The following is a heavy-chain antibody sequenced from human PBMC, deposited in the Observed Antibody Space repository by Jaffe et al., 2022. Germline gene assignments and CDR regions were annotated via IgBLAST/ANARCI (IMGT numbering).Heavy chain of an antibody. J-gene: IGHJ5*02. CDR1: GGSISSSSYY. V-gene: IGHV4-39*01. CDR3: ARHQKGYDRPGRWFDP. CDR2: IYYSGST. D-gene: IGHD5-12*01. Sequence: QLQLQESGPGLVKPSETLSLTCTVSGGSISSSSYYWGWIRQPPGKGLEWIGSIYYSGSTYYNPSLKSRVTISVDTSKNQFSLKLSSVTAADTAVYYCARHQKGYDRPGRWFDPWGQGTLVTVSS.